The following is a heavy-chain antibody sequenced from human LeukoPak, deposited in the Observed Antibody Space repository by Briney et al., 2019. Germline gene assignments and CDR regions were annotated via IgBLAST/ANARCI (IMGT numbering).Heavy chain of an antibody. D-gene: IGHD3-16*02. J-gene: IGHJ4*02. CDR1: GFTFSDFW. CDR2: IKEDGSQK. V-gene: IGHV3-7*01. Sequence: GGSLRLSCAGSGFTFSDFWMTWVRQAPGKGLEWVANIKEDGSQKYSVGSVKGRFTISRDNAKNSLYLQMISLRDEDTAVYYCARGTHYRRHWGQGTLVTVSS. CDR3: ARGTHYRRH.